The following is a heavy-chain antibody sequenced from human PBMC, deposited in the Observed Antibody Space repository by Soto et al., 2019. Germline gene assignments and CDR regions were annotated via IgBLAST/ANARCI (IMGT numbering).Heavy chain of an antibody. V-gene: IGHV1-8*02. J-gene: IGHJ3*02. Sequence: QVQLVQSGAEVKKPGASVKVSCKAAGYTVTNFDINWVRQATGQGLEWMGWMNANGPNKAYAQKFQDRVILTRDTSTNTAYMELSSLRSEDTAVYYCATPYSGTYDAFDIWGQGTMVTVSS. CDR3: ATPYSGTYDAFDI. D-gene: IGHD1-26*01. CDR1: GYTVTNFD. CDR2: MNANGPNK.